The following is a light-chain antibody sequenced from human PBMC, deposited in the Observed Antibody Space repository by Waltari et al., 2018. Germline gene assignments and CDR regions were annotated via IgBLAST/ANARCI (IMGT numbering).Light chain of an antibody. Sequence: QSVLTQPPSVSAAPGQRVTISCSGGSSNIGNNYVSWYRQFPGTAPKLLIYEDSEGPSGIPGRFSGSKSGTSATLDITGLQAGDEADYYCSSYTTRSTVVFGGGTKVTVL. CDR2: EDS. J-gene: IGLJ2*01. V-gene: IGLV1-51*02. CDR3: SSYTTRSTVV. CDR1: SSNIGNNY.